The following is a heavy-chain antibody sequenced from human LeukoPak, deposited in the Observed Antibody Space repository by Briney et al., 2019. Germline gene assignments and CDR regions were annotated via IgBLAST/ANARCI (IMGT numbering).Heavy chain of an antibody. V-gene: IGHV1-18*01. CDR2: ISAYNGNT. J-gene: IGHJ4*02. D-gene: IGHD1-1*01. CDR3: ARASAPSTIDY. CDR1: GYTFTKYG. Sequence: GASVTVSCKASGYTFTKYGISWVRQAPGQGLEWMGWISAYNGNTKYEQKLQGRVTMTTDTSTSTAYMELRSLRSDDTAVYYCARASAPSTIDYWGQGTLVNVSS.